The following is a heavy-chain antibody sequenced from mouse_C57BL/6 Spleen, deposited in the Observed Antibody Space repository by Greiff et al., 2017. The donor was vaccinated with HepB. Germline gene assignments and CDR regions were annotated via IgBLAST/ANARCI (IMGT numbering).Heavy chain of an antibody. CDR1: GFTFSSYA. J-gene: IGHJ4*01. V-gene: IGHV5-4*01. D-gene: IGHD2-2*01. CDR2: ISDGGSYT. CDR3: ARDRGYLYAMDY. Sequence: EVHLVESGGGLVKPGGSLKLSCAASGFTFSSYAMSWVRQTPEKRLEWVATISDGGSYTYYPDNVKGRFTISRDNAKNNLYLQMSHLKSEDTAMYYCARDRGYLYAMDYWGQGTSVTVSS.